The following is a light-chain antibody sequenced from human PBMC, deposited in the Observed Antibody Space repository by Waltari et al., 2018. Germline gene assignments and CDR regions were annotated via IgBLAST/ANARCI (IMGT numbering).Light chain of an antibody. CDR2: GAL. CDR3: QQYGGPPWT. Sequence: IVLTPSPGTLALSPVERATLSCPASQSIKNNYLAWHQQKPGQAPRLLIYGALSRATGIPDRFSGSGSGTDFTLTISSLEAEDFAVYYCQQYGGPPWTFGQGTKVEIK. J-gene: IGKJ1*01. V-gene: IGKV3-20*01. CDR1: QSIKNNY.